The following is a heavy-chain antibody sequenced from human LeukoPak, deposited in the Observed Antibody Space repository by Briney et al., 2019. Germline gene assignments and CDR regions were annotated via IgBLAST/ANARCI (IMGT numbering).Heavy chain of an antibody. CDR1: GGSFSGYY. D-gene: IGHD6-6*01. Sequence: SETLSLTCAVYGGSFSGYYWSWIRQPPGKGLEWIGEINHSGSTNYNPSLKSRVTLSVDTSKNQFSLKLSSVTAADTAVYYCARGYSSSAYNWFDPWGQGTLVTVSS. J-gene: IGHJ5*02. V-gene: IGHV4-34*01. CDR3: ARGYSSSAYNWFDP. CDR2: INHSGST.